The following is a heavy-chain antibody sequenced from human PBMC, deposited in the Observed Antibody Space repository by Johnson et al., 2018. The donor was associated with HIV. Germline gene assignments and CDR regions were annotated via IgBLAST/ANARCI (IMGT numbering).Heavy chain of an antibody. CDR3: AKDERVYYDSHAFDI. Sequence: QVQLVESGGGLVKPGGSLRLSCATSGFTFSDYYMTWIRQAPGKGLEWVSYISSRRGITTYYADSVKGRFTISRDNSKNTLYLQMNSLRAEDTAVYYCAKDERVYYDSHAFDIWGQGTMVTVSS. CDR2: ISSRRGITT. J-gene: IGHJ3*02. V-gene: IGHV3-11*04. D-gene: IGHD3-22*01. CDR1: GFTFSDYY.